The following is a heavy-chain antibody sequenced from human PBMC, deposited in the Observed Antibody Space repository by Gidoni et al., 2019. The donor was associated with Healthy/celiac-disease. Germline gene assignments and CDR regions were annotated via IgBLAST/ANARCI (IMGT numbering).Heavy chain of an antibody. CDR3: ARDCDSGSNYGMDV. V-gene: IGHV3-66*01. J-gene: IGHJ6*02. CDR2: IYSGGST. D-gene: IGHD3-22*01. Sequence: EVQLVESGGGLVQPGGSLRLSCAASGFTVSSNYMSWVRQAPGTGLEWVSVIYSGGSTYYADSVKGRFTISRDNSKNTLYLQMNSLRAEDTAVYYCARDCDSGSNYGMDVWGQGTTVTVSS. CDR1: GFTVSSNY.